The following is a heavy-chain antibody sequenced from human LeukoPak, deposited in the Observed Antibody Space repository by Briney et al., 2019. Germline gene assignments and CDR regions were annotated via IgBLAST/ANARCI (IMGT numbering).Heavy chain of an antibody. CDR3: ARMSAVTTFGVDYYGMDV. D-gene: IGHD4-11*01. CDR1: GGSISSYY. Sequence: SETLSLTCTASGGSISSYYWSWIRQPPGKGLEWIGYIYYSGSTNYNPSLKSRVTISVDTSKNQFSLKLSSVTAADTAVYYCARMSAVTTFGVDYYGMDVWGQGTTVTVSS. CDR2: IYYSGST. V-gene: IGHV4-59*01. J-gene: IGHJ6*02.